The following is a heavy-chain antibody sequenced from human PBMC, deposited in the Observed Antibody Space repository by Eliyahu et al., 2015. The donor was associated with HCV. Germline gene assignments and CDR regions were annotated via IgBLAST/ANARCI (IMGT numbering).Heavy chain of an antibody. CDR1: GGSISSSSYC. CDR3: GRQYSFASGWLDP. D-gene: IGHD4-11*01. V-gene: IGHV4-39*01. J-gene: IGHJ5*02. Sequence: QLQLQESGPGLVKPSETLSLTCTVSGGSISSSSYCWGWIRQPPGKGLEWIGSYCRGETHYNPSLKSRVTISVDTSKNQFSLKLRSVTAADTAVYYCGRQYSFASGWLDPWGQGTLVTVSS. CDR2: YCRGET.